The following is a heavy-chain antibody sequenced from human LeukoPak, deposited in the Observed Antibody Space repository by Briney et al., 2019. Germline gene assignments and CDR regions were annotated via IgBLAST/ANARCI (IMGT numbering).Heavy chain of an antibody. J-gene: IGHJ4*02. D-gene: IGHD4-17*01. CDR1: GGSISSTSYY. CDR3: ARHKFGDHFGY. Sequence: PSETLSLTCTVSGGSISSTSYYWGWIRQPPGKGLEWIGSIYYSGNTYYNPSLKSRVTISVDTSKTQFSLKLSSVTAADTAVYYCARHKFGDHFGYWGQGTLVTVSS. CDR2: IYYSGNT. V-gene: IGHV4-39*01.